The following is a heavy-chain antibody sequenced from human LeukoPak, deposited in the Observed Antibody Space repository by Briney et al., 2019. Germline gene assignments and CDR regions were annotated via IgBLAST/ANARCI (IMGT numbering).Heavy chain of an antibody. J-gene: IGHJ3*02. CDR2: IYYSGST. CDR3: ARGYSSGWFPDAFDT. Sequence: PSETLSLTCTVSGGSISSYYWSWIRQPPGKGLEWIGYIYYSGSTNYNPSLKSRVTISVDTSKNQFSLKLSSVTAADTAVYYCARGYSSGWFPDAFDTWGQGTMVTVSS. CDR1: GGSISSYY. V-gene: IGHV4-59*01. D-gene: IGHD6-19*01.